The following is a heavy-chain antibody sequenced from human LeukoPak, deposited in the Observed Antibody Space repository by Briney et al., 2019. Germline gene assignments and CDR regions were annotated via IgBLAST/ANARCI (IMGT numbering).Heavy chain of an antibody. CDR2: INQTSGGT. J-gene: IGHJ4*02. D-gene: IGHD3-22*01. CDR1: GYTFPDYF. Sequence: AVPVSHKTSGYTFPDYFMHWVGQAPPKGLEWMGWINQTSGGTNYQQKLQGRVTLTRDTSISTAYMELSMLRSDETAVYYCARVWYYYDSTGILTLYFDYWGQGTLVTVSS. V-gene: IGHV1-2*02. CDR3: ARVWYYYDSTGILTLYFDY.